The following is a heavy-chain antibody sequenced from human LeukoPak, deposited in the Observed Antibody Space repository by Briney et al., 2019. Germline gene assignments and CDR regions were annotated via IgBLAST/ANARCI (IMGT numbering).Heavy chain of an antibody. J-gene: IGHJ3*02. CDR1: GFTFSSYS. CDR2: ISSSSSYI. V-gene: IGHV3-21*01. Sequence: GGSLRLSCAASGFTFSSYSMNWVRQAPGKGLEWVSSISSSSSYIYYADSVKGRFTISRDNAKNSLYLQMNSLRAEDTAVYYCARVSGLVAAFDIWGQGTMVTVSS. D-gene: IGHD6-6*01. CDR3: ARVSGLVAAFDI.